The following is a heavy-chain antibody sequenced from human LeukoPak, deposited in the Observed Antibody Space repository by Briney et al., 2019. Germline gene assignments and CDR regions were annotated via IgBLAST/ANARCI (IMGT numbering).Heavy chain of an antibody. CDR2: IYPGDSDT. V-gene: IGHV5-51*01. Sequence: GESLKISCKGSGYSFTSYLIGWVRQMPGKGLEWMGIIYPGDSDTRYSPSFQGQVTISADKSISTAYLQWSSLKASDTAMYYCARQGCSSTSCYAFDIWGQGTMVTVSS. CDR3: ARQGCSSTSCYAFDI. CDR1: GYSFTSYL. J-gene: IGHJ3*02. D-gene: IGHD2-2*01.